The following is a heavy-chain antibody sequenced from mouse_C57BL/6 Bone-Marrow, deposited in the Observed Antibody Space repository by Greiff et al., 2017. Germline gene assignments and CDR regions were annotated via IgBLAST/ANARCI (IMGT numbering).Heavy chain of an antibody. Sequence: EVQRVESGGGLVKPGGSLTLSCAASGFTFSSYAMSWVRQTPEKRLEWVATISDGGSYTYYPDNVKGRYTISRDNAKNNLYLQMRHLKSEDTAMYYCAREEEVPYYWGQGTSVTVSS. CDR3: AREEEVPYY. CDR1: GFTFSSYA. CDR2: ISDGGSYT. V-gene: IGHV5-4*01. J-gene: IGHJ4*01. D-gene: IGHD2-14*01.